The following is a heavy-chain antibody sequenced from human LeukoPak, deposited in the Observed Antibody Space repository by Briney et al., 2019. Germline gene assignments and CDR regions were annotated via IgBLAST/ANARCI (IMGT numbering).Heavy chain of an antibody. Sequence: GGSLRLSCVGSGFTFRSHAMSWVRQAPEKGLEFVSGIYGNGGTTYYADSVKGRFSISRDNSKNTLYLQMDSLRGEDTAVYYCAKDFRIGYSAHFDYWGQGALVTVSS. CDR3: AKDFRIGYSAHFDY. V-gene: IGHV3-23*01. CDR2: IYGNGGTT. D-gene: IGHD2-21*01. J-gene: IGHJ4*02. CDR1: GFTFRSHA.